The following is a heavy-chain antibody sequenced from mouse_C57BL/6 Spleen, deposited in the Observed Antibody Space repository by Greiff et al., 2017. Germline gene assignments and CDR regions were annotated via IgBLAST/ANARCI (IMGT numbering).Heavy chain of an antibody. CDR2: IDPANGDT. D-gene: IGHD1-1*01. Sequence: VQLQQSVAELVRPGASVKLSCTASGFNIKNTYMHWVKQRPEQGLAWIGRIDPANGDTKYAPKFKGKATITADQSSNTAYLQLISLTSEDTAIYDGALIYYCGSSALFDYWGQGTTLTVSS. V-gene: IGHV14-3*01. J-gene: IGHJ2*01. CDR1: GFNIKNTY. CDR3: ALIYYCGSSALFDY.